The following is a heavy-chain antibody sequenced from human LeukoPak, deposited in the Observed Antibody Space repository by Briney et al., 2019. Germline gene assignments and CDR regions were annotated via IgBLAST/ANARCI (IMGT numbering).Heavy chain of an antibody. CDR1: GFTFSTRS. Sequence: GGSLRLSCAASGFTFSTRSMNWVRQAPGKGLEWVSYISSSGSTIYYADSVKGRFTISRDNAKNSLYLQMNSLRAEDTAVYYCARFLERLTVLDYWGQGTLVTVSS. CDR3: ARFLERLTVLDY. CDR2: ISSSGSTI. J-gene: IGHJ4*02. V-gene: IGHV3-48*04. D-gene: IGHD3-3*01.